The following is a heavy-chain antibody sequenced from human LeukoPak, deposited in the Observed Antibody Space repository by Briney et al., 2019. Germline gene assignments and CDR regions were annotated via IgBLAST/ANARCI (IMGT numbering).Heavy chain of an antibody. CDR2: ITSNGGTT. Sequence: GGSLRLSCAASGFTFSSYAMSWVRQAPGKGLEWVSAITSNGGTTYYADSVRGRFTTSRDNSKNTLYLQMNSLRAEDTAVYYCAKSQVPNYYGSGSFVDYWGQGTLVTVSS. CDR3: AKSQVPNYYGSGSFVDY. V-gene: IGHV3-23*01. D-gene: IGHD3-10*01. CDR1: GFTFSSYA. J-gene: IGHJ4*02.